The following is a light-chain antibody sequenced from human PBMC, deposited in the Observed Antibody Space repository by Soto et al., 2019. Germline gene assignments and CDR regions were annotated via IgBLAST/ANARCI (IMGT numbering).Light chain of an antibody. CDR2: TAS. J-gene: IGKJ4*01. V-gene: IGKV1-39*01. CDR1: QGISTF. CDR3: QQTYSMPVT. Sequence: DIQMTQSPSSLSASVGDRVTITCRASQGISTFLSWYQQKPGKAPNLLIYTASSLQSGGPSRFSGSGSGTGFTLTIGSPQPEDAATYYCQQTYSMPVTFGGGTKVDIK.